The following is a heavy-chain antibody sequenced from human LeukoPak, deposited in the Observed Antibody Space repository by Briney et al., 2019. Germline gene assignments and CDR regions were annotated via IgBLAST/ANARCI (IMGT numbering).Heavy chain of an antibody. CDR1: GYTFTDYY. J-gene: IGHJ4*02. V-gene: IGHV1-2*02. Sequence: ASVKVSCKASGYTFTDYYIHWVRQAPGQGLEWMGWINPHSGATNYAQKFQGRVTMTRDTSMSTAYMELSRLRSDDTAVYYCARADEYRSEYYFDYWGQGTLVTVSS. CDR2: INPHSGAT. D-gene: IGHD6-6*01. CDR3: ARADEYRSEYYFDY.